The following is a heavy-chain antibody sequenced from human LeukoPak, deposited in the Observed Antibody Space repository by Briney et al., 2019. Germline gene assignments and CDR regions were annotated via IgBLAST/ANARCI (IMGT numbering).Heavy chain of an antibody. D-gene: IGHD1-1*01. CDR1: GGSISSSSYY. Sequence: PSETLSLTCTVSGGSISSSSYYWSWIRQPPGKGLEWIGYLYYSGSTNYNPSLKSRVTISVDTSKTQFSLKLSSVTAADTAVYYCAREGTTTDAFDIWGQGTMVTVSS. CDR3: AREGTTTDAFDI. CDR2: LYYSGST. J-gene: IGHJ3*02. V-gene: IGHV4-61*01.